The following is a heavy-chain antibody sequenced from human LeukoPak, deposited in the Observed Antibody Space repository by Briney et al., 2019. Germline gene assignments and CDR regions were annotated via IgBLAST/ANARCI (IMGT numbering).Heavy chain of an antibody. CDR3: ARDHEDIVATIWGEGLNI. CDR1: GGSISSYY. V-gene: IGHV4-4*07. J-gene: IGHJ3*02. Sequence: SETLSLTCTVSGGSISSYYWSWIRQPAGKGLEWIGHIYTSGSTKYNPSLKGRVTMSVDTSKNQFSLNLSSVIAADTAVYYCARDHEDIVATIWGEGLNIWGQGTVVTVSS. D-gene: IGHD5-12*01. CDR2: IYTSGST.